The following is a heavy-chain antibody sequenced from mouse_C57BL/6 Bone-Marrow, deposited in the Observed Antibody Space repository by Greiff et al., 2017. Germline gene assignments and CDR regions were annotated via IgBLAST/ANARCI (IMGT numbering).Heavy chain of an antibody. J-gene: IGHJ4*01. V-gene: IGHV1-64*01. D-gene: IGHD1-1*01. CDR1: GYTFTSYW. CDR2: IHPNSGST. Sequence: VKLQQPGAELVKPGASVKLSCKASGYTFTSYWMHWVKQRPGQGLEWIGMIHPNSGSTNYNEKFKSKATLTVDKSSSTAYMQLSSLTSEDSAVXYCARITTVVAEGYAMDYWGQGTSVTVSS. CDR3: ARITTVVAEGYAMDY.